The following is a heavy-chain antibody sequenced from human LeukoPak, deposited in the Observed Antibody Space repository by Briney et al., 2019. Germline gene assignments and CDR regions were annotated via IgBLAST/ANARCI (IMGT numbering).Heavy chain of an antibody. Sequence: ASVKVSCKASGYTFTGYYFHWVRQAPGQGLEWMGWINPNTAGTNYAQKFLGGVTLTWDTSISTAYMELNRLTSDDAAVYYCATSAGDYRAGHYYYMGVWGKGTSVTVSS. CDR2: INPNTAGT. J-gene: IGHJ6*03. V-gene: IGHV1-2*02. CDR1: GYTFTGYY. CDR3: ATSAGDYRAGHYYYMGV. D-gene: IGHD4-11*01.